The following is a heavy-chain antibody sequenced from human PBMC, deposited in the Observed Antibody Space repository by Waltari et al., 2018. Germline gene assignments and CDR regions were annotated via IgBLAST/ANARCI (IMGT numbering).Heavy chain of an antibody. CDR1: EFTFSSQA. J-gene: IGHJ4*02. CDR3: AKDLEWFGQGY. V-gene: IGHV3-23*03. Sequence: EVQLLESGGGLVQPGGSLRPSGAASEFTFSSQAMSWVRQAPGKGLEWVSVIYSGGSTYYADSVKGRFTISRDNSKNTLYLQMNSLRAEDTAVYYCAKDLEWFGQGYWGQGTLVTVSS. CDR2: IYSGGST. D-gene: IGHD3-10*01.